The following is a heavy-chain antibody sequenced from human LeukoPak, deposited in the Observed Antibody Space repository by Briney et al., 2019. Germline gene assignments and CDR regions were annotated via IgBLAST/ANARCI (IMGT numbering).Heavy chain of an antibody. J-gene: IGHJ4*02. V-gene: IGHV4-59*12. CDR3: ARDGYDSVYFDY. D-gene: IGHD5-12*01. CDR2: IYYSGST. Sequence: SETLSLTCSVSGGSISSYYWSWIRQPPGKGLEWIGYIYYSGSTNYNPSLKSRVTISVDTSKNQFSLKLNSVTAADTAVYYCARDGYDSVYFDYWGQGTLVTVSS. CDR1: GGSISSYY.